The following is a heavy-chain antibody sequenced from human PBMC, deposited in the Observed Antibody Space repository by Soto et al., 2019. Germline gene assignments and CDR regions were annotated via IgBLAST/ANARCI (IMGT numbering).Heavy chain of an antibody. CDR2: INHSGST. CDR3: ARATAGDYGGNSGGDAFDI. CDR1: GGSFSGYY. D-gene: IGHD4-17*01. J-gene: IGHJ3*02. V-gene: IGHV4-34*01. Sequence: SETLSLTCAVYGGSFSGYYWSWIRQPPGKGLEWIGEINHSGSTNYNPSLKSRVTISVDTSKNQFSLKLSSVTAADTAVYYCARATAGDYGGNSGGDAFDIWGQGTMVTVSS.